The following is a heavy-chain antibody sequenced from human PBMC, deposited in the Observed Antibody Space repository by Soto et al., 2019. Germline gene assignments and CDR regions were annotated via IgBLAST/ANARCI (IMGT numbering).Heavy chain of an antibody. Sequence: PEETLSLTCTVADDCISRYFWNWIRQPPGKGLEWIGYIYYSGTTNYNPSLKSRVTISLDTSKNQFSLKLSSVTAADTAVYYCVRWNYYDRRYFDLWDRGTLVTVSS. J-gene: IGHJ2*01. D-gene: IGHD3-22*01. CDR1: DDCISRYF. CDR3: VRWNYYDRRYFDL. CDR2: IYYSGTT. V-gene: IGHV4-59*08.